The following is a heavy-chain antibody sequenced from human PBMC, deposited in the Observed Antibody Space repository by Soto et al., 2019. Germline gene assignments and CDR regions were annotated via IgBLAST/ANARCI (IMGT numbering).Heavy chain of an antibody. V-gene: IGHV1-2*04. CDR3: ARERLHEYYYYGMDV. Sequence: ASVKVSCKASGYTFTGYYMHWVRQAPGQGLEWMGWINPNSGGTNYAQKFQGWVTMTRDTSISTAYMELSRLRSDDTAVYYCARERLHEYYYYGMDVWGQGTKVTVSS. D-gene: IGHD2-15*01. J-gene: IGHJ6*02. CDR2: INPNSGGT. CDR1: GYTFTGYY.